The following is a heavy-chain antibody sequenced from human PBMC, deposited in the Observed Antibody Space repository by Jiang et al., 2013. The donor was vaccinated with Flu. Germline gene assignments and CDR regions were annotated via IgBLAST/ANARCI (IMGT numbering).Heavy chain of an antibody. Sequence: LVQPGRSLRLSCTGSGFTFGDYAMGWFRQAPGKGLEWVGFSRSKAYSGTTEYAASVKGRFTISRDESKSIAYLQMNSLKTEDTALYYCTREVTGYSFGFHYWGQGTLVTVSS. CDR1: GFTFGDYA. D-gene: IGHD5-18*01. CDR3: TREVTGYSFGFHY. V-gene: IGHV3-49*03. J-gene: IGHJ4*02. CDR2: SRSKAYSGTT.